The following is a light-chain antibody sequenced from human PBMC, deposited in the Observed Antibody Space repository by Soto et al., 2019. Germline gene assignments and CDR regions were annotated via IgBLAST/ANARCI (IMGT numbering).Light chain of an antibody. J-gene: IGKJ2*01. CDR1: RPLINF. CDR2: SAS. CDR3: QQSYSTPPN. Sequence: IPMTQSPSSLSASVGARVPLPVRQGRPLINFVNWYQHHPGRVPKLLISSASILQAGVPSRFSAGGSGTHFALTINNLQPEDVATYYCQQSYSTPPNFGQGTKLEI. V-gene: IGKV1-39*01.